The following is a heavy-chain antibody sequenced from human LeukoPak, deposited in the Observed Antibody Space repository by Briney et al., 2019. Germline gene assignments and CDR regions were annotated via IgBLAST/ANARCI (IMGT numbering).Heavy chain of an antibody. D-gene: IGHD1-26*01. CDR2: IYSSRS. J-gene: IGHJ4*02. V-gene: IGHV4-39*07. CDR1: GDSISSSSYY. Sequence: PSETLSLTCTVSGDSISSSSYYWGWIRQPPGKGLEWIGRIYSSRSIYNPSLKSRVTMSVDTSKNQFSLKLSSVTAADTAVYYCARAAGRDTTSGLDFDYWGQGILVTVSS. CDR3: ARAAGRDTTSGLDFDY.